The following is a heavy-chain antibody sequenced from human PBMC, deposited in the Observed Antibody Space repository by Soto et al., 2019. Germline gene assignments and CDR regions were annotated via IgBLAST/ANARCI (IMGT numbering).Heavy chain of an antibody. CDR1: GFTFSNYA. V-gene: IGHV3-64D*06. CDR2: ISSNGGFT. Sequence: GGSLRLSCSASGFTFSNYALHWARQAPGKGLAYVSSISSNGGFTYYSDSVKGRFTISRDNSKNTLSLQMTSLRPEDTAVYYCVTTGHCSGTRCYEFRDYYYGMDVWGQGTTVTVSS. J-gene: IGHJ6*02. CDR3: VTTGHCSGTRCYEFRDYYYGMDV. D-gene: IGHD2-2*01.